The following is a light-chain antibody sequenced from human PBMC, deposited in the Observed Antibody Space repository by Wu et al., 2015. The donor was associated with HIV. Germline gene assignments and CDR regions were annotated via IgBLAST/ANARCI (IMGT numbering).Light chain of an antibody. V-gene: IGKV1-17*03. J-gene: IGKJ2*03. Sequence: DIQMTQSPSAMSASVGDRVTITCRASQGISDYLAWFQQKTGKAPKLLIYDASTLQSGVPSRFSGSGSGTNFTLTISSLQPEDFATYYCQQLNTLYSFGQGTKLEIK. CDR3: QQLNTLYS. CDR2: DAS. CDR1: QGISDY.